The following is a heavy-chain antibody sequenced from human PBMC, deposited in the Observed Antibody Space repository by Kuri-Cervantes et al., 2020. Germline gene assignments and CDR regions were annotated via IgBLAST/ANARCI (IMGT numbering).Heavy chain of an antibody. CDR3: ARLGGGRGTAMDMDY. V-gene: IGHV5-51*01. J-gene: IGHJ4*02. D-gene: IGHD5-18*01. CDR1: GHSFSDYW. Sequence: GGSLRLSCQGSGHSFSDYWIGWVRQMPGKGLEWMGIIYPGDSDTRYSPSFQGQVTISADKSISTAYLQWSSLKASDTATYYCARLGGGRGTAMDMDYWGQGTLVTVSS. CDR2: IYPGDSDT.